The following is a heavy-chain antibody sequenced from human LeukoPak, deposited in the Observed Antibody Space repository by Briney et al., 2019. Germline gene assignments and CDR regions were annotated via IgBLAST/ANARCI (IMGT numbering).Heavy chain of an antibody. V-gene: IGHV4-4*07. D-gene: IGHD3-22*01. CDR3: AASYMYYYDSSGYYYPFDY. Sequence: SETLSLTCTVSGVSISSYYWSWIRQPAGKGLEWIGRIYTSGSTNYNPSLKSRVTMSVDTSKNQFSLKLSSVTAADTAVYYCAASYMYYYDSSGYYYPFDYWGQGTLVTVSS. CDR1: GVSISSYY. CDR2: IYTSGST. J-gene: IGHJ4*02.